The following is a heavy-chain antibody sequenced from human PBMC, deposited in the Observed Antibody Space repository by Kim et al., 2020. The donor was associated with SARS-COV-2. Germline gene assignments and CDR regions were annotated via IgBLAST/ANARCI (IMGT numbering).Heavy chain of an antibody. CDR1: GGSFSGYY. V-gene: IGHV4-34*01. CDR3: ARVEKDIVVVPAARWGIGWFDP. D-gene: IGHD2-2*01. J-gene: IGHJ5*02. CDR2: INHSGST. Sequence: SETLSLTCAVYGGSFSGYYWSWIRQPPGKGLEWIGEINHSGSTNYNPSLKSRVTISVDTSKNQFSLKLSSVTAADTAVYYCARVEKDIVVVPAARWGIGWFDPWGQGTLVTVSS.